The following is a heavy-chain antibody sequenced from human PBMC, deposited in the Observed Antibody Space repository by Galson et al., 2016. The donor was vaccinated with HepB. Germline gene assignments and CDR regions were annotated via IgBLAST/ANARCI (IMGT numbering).Heavy chain of an antibody. CDR1: GGTFSNYV. Sequence: SVKVSCKASGGTFSNYVISWVRQAPGQGLEWMGGVITAFGTANYAQRFQGRVTITADKSKSTAFMDLSGLTSDDTAGYYCGASPPTGIPPPRFDPWGQGTLVTVSS. CDR3: GASPPTGIPPPRFDP. CDR2: VITAFGTA. D-gene: IGHD3-3*01. J-gene: IGHJ5*02. V-gene: IGHV1-69*06.